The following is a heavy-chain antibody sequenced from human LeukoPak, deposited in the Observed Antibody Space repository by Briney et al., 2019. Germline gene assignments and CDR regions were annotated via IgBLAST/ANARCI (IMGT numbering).Heavy chain of an antibody. CDR2: ISSRSSYI. J-gene: IGHJ4*02. V-gene: IGHV3-21*04. D-gene: IGHD3-22*01. CDR1: GFTFSRYT. CDR3: ARVPLSPYYDSSGYLDY. Sequence: GRSLRLSCAGSGFTFSRYTMNWVRQAPGKGPEWVSSISSRSSYIYYAESLRGRIAISRDNARNSMYLQLNSLRAEDTAEYYCARVPLSPYYDSSGYLDYWGQGTLVTVSS.